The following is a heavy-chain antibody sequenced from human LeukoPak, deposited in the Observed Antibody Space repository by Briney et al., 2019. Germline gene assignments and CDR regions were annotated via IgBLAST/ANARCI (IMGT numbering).Heavy chain of an antibody. J-gene: IGHJ4*02. CDR2: ISGSGGIT. CDR3: AKDLRPGDYGDYGGY. Sequence: PGGSLRLSCAASGFTFSSYAMHWVRQAPGKGLEWVSAISGSGGITYYADSVEGRFTISRDNSKNTLYLQMNSLRAEDTAVYYCAKDLRPGDYGDYGGYWGQGTLVTVSS. CDR1: GFTFSSYA. V-gene: IGHV3-23*01. D-gene: IGHD4-17*01.